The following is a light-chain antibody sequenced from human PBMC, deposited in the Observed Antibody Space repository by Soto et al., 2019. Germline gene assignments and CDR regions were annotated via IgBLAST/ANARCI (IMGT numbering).Light chain of an antibody. CDR3: QNYYASPRT. J-gene: IGKJ1*01. CDR2: AAS. Sequence: DIPMTQSPTSLSASVGERVTITCRASQGISNYLAWYQQKPGKVPKLLIFAASTLQSGVPSRFSGSGSGTDFTLTITSLQPEDVATYHCQNYYASPRTFGQGTKVEIK. CDR1: QGISNY. V-gene: IGKV1-27*01.